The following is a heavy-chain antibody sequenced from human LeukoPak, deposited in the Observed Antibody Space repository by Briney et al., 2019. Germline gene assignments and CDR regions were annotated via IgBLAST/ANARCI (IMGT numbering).Heavy chain of an antibody. CDR2: IKQDGSEK. Sequence: PGGSLRLSCAASGFTFSSHWMSWVRQAPGKGLEWVANIKQDGSEKYYVDSVKGRFTISRDNAKNSLYLQMNSLRAEDTAVYYCARDHEATIFGYWGQGTLVTVSS. J-gene: IGHJ4*02. D-gene: IGHD5-12*01. CDR1: GFTFSSHW. V-gene: IGHV3-7*01. CDR3: ARDHEATIFGY.